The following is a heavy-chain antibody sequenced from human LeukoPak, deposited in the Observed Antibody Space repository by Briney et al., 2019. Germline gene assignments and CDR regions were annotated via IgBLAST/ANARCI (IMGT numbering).Heavy chain of an antibody. D-gene: IGHD3-10*01. CDR3: ATIDYGSGSYDAFDI. V-gene: IGHV1-24*01. Sequence: ASVKVSCKVSGYTLTELSMHWVRQAPGKGLEWMGGFDPEDGETICAQKFQGRVTMTEDTSTDTAYMELSSLRSEDTAVYYCATIDYGSGSYDAFDIWGQGTMVTVSS. CDR2: FDPEDGET. CDR1: GYTLTELS. J-gene: IGHJ3*02.